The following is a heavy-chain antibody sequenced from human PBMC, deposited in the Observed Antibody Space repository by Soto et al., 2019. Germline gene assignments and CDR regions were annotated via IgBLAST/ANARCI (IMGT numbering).Heavy chain of an antibody. V-gene: IGHV1-18*01. CDR2: ISAYNGNT. J-gene: IGHJ4*02. D-gene: IGHD3-10*01. Sequence: QVQLVQSGAEVKKPGASVKVSCKASGYTFTSYGISWVRQAPGQGLEWMGWISAYNGNTHYAQKLQGRVTMTPDTSPSPASMELGGRRSDDTAVDSCASGECGVDYWGQGTLVSVSS. CDR1: GYTFTSYG. CDR3: ASGECGVDY.